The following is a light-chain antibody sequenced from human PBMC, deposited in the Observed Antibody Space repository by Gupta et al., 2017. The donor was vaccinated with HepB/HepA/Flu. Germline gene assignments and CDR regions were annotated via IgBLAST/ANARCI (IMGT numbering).Light chain of an antibody. CDR1: QSISSY. CDR2: YAS. V-gene: IGKV6-21*01. Sequence: EIVLTQSPNFQSVTPQEKVPSTRRASQSISSYLHWYQQKPGQSPTLLIKYASQSFSGVPSRFSGSGSGTDFTLTIDSLEVEDAAMYYCQQCSNLPFTFGRGTKVEIK. CDR3: QQCSNLPFT. J-gene: IGKJ4*01.